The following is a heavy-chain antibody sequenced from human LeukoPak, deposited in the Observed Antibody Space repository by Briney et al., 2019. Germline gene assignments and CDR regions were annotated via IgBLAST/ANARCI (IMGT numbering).Heavy chain of an antibody. D-gene: IGHD1-26*01. CDR3: TRDPIMGAPDYFDY. Sequence: GGSLRLSCEASGFTFNTYSMNWARQAPGKGLEWVSSISSSSSYIYYADSVKGRFTISRDNAKNSLYLQMNSLRAEDTAVYYCTRDPIMGAPDYFDYWGQGTLVTVSS. CDR1: GFTFNTYS. J-gene: IGHJ4*02. CDR2: ISSSSSYI. V-gene: IGHV3-21*01.